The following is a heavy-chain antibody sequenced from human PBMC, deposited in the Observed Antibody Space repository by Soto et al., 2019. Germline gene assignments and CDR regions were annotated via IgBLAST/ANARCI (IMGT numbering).Heavy chain of an antibody. Sequence: APVKLSCKASGYTFTSYYMHWGRQAPGQGLERLGIINRSGGRTSYAQEFQGRVTMTRDTSTSTVYMELSSLRSEDTAVYYCAREWNYDFWSGYYGAYYGRDVWGQGTRVTVSS. V-gene: IGHV1-46*01. CDR3: AREWNYDFWSGYYGAYYGRDV. J-gene: IGHJ6*02. D-gene: IGHD3-3*01. CDR2: INRSGGRT. CDR1: GYTFTSYY.